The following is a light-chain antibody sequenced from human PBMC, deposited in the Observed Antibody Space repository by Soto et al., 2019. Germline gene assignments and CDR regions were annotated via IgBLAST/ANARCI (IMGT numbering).Light chain of an antibody. J-gene: IGLJ3*02. CDR1: SSNIGAGYD. Sequence: QSVLTQPPSVSGAPGQRVTISCTGSSSNIGAGYDVHWYQQLPGTAPKLLIYGNSNRPSGVPDRFSGSKSGTSASLAITGLQAEDGGDFYCQSYDSGLSARVFGGRTKLTVL. CDR2: GNS. V-gene: IGLV1-40*01. CDR3: QSYDSGLSARV.